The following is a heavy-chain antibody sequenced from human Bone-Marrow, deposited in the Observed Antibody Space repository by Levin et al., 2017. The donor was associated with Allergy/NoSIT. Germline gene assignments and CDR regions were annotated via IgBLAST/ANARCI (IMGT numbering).Heavy chain of an antibody. CDR2: ISSSGTTI. CDR3: ARDRSGSYDYGMDV. D-gene: IGHD1-26*01. J-gene: IGHJ6*02. V-gene: IGHV3-48*03. CDR1: GFTFSSYE. Sequence: PGGSLRLSCAASGFTFSSYEMNWVRQAPGKGLEWVSYISSSGTTIYYADSVKGRFTISRDNAKNSLYLQMNSLRAEDTAVYYCARDRSGSYDYGMDVWGQGTTVTVSS.